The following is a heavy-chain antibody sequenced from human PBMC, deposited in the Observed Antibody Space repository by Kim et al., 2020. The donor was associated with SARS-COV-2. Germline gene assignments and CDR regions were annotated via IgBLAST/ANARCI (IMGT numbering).Heavy chain of an antibody. J-gene: IGHJ5*02. Sequence: SETLSLTCAVYGGSFSGYYWSWIRQPPGKGLEWIGEINHSGSTNYNPSLKSRVTISVDTSKNQFSLKLSSVTAADTAVYYCARSRGGSGSYYYNWFDPWGQGTLVTVSS. CDR2: INHSGST. D-gene: IGHD3-10*01. V-gene: IGHV4-34*01. CDR3: ARSRGGSGSYYYNWFDP. CDR1: GGSFSGYY.